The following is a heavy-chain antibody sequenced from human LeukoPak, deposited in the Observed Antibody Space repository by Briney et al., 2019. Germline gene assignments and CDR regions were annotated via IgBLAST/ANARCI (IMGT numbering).Heavy chain of an antibody. Sequence: GGSLRLSCAGSGFTFSTYWMSWVRRVPGKGLEWMANINEDGSEKNYVDSVKGRFTISRDNAKNLVYLQLNSLRVEDTAVYYCARDPGMVRAYYMDVWGKGTTVTVSS. CDR3: ARDPGMVRAYYMDV. CDR2: INEDGSEK. V-gene: IGHV3-7*01. D-gene: IGHD3-10*01. J-gene: IGHJ6*03. CDR1: GFTFSTYW.